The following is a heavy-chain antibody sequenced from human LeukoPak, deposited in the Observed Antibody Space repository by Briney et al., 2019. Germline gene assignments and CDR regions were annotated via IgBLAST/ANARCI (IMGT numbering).Heavy chain of an antibody. Sequence: SETLSLTCAVYGGSFSGYYWSWIRQPPGKGLEWIGEINHSGSTYYNPSLKSRVTISVDTSKNQFSLKLSSVTAADTAVYYCARERSRGYSGYGEGYYFDYWGQGTLVTVSS. J-gene: IGHJ4*02. D-gene: IGHD5-12*01. V-gene: IGHV4-34*01. CDR3: ARERSRGYSGYGEGYYFDY. CDR1: GGSFSGYY. CDR2: INHSGST.